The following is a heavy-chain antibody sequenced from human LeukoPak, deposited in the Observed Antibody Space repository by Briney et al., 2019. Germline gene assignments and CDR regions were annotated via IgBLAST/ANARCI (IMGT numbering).Heavy chain of an antibody. D-gene: IGHD3-22*01. J-gene: IGHJ4*02. CDR1: GYTFTNYT. Sequence: EASVKVSCKASGYTFTNYTLNWVRQAPGQGLEWMGWIDTNTGNPTYAPRFIGPFVFSLYPSFTTAYLQISSLKAEDTAVYYCARGYDPTGYFSYWGQGTLVTVSS. CDR3: ARGYDPTGYFSY. V-gene: IGHV7-4-1*02. CDR2: IDTNTGNP.